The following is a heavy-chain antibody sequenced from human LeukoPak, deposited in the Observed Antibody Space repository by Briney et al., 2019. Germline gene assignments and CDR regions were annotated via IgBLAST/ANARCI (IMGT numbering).Heavy chain of an antibody. CDR3: VGTGPLSSNGWDFNY. CDR2: IYSDGRT. Sequence: GGSLRLSCAVSGFTVSNNYVSWVRQAPGKGLEWVSLIYSDGRTQYADSVKGRFTISGDNSKNTLYLQMNSLRAEDTAVYYCVGTGPLSSNGWDFNYWGQGTLVTVSS. D-gene: IGHD6-19*01. V-gene: IGHV3-66*01. J-gene: IGHJ4*02. CDR1: GFTVSNNY.